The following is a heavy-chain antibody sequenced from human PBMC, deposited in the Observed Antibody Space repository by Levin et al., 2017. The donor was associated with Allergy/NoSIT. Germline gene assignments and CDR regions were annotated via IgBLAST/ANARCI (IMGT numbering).Heavy chain of an antibody. Sequence: SQTLSLTCGVYGGSLSGYYWSWIRQTPGKGLEWIGEINQSGSTHYNPSLQSRLTISVDTSRNQFSLKLTTVTAADTAVYYCARGRGGYYYGLGTFSAYFDYWGQGRLVTVSS. V-gene: IGHV4-34*01. D-gene: IGHD3-10*01. J-gene: IGHJ4*02. CDR3: ARGRGGYYYGLGTFSAYFDY. CDR1: GGSLSGYY. CDR2: INQSGST.